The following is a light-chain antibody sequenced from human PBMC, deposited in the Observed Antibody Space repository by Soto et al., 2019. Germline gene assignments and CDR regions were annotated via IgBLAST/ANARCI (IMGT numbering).Light chain of an antibody. Sequence: AIRMTQSPSSFSASTGDRVTITCRASQGISSYLAWYQQKPGKAPKLLIYAASTLQSGVPSRFSGSGSGTDFTLTISCLQSEDFATYYCQQYYSYPPTFGQATKVEIK. J-gene: IGKJ1*01. CDR2: AAS. V-gene: IGKV1-8*01. CDR1: QGISSY. CDR3: QQYYSYPPT.